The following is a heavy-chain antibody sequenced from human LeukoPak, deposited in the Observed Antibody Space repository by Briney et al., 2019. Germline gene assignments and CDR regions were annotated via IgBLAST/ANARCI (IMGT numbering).Heavy chain of an antibody. D-gene: IGHD1-7*01. Sequence: GGSLRLSYAVSGFTFSRYWMTWVRQAPGKGLEWVANIKQDGSETYYVDSVKGRFTVSRDNAENSLYLQMNSLRGEDTAVYYCAKDREGTIADYFDYWGQGTLVTVSS. J-gene: IGHJ4*02. V-gene: IGHV3-7*05. CDR3: AKDREGTIADYFDY. CDR2: IKQDGSET. CDR1: GFTFSRYW.